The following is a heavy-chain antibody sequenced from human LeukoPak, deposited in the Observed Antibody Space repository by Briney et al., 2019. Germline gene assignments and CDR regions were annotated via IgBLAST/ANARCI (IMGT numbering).Heavy chain of an antibody. V-gene: IGHV4-34*01. J-gene: IGHJ4*02. CDR1: GGSLSGYY. CDR3: ARGLEQWLDPRYYFDY. Sequence: SETLSLTCAVYGGSLSGYYWSWIRQPPGKGLEWIGEINHSGSTNYNPSLKSRVTISVDTSKNQFSLKLSSVTAADTAVYYCARGLEQWLDPRYYFDYWGQGTLVTVSS. D-gene: IGHD6-19*01. CDR2: INHSGST.